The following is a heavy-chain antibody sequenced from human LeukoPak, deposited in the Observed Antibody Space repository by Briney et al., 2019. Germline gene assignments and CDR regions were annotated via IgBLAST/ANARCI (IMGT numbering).Heavy chain of an antibody. V-gene: IGHV3-21*01. CDR2: ISSSSSYI. J-gene: IGHJ4*02. D-gene: IGHD6-13*01. CDR3: ARGQQLVSPPDY. Sequence: GGSLRLSCAASGFTFSSYSMNWVRQAPGKGLEWVSSISSSSSYIYCADSVKGRFTISRDNAKNPLYLQMNSLRAEDTAVYYCARGQQLVSPPDYWGQGTLVTVSS. CDR1: GFTFSSYS.